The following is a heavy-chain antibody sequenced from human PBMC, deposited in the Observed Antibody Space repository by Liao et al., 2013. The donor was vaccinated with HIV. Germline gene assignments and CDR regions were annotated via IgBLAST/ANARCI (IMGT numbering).Heavy chain of an antibody. J-gene: IGHJ6*03. CDR3: ARDRMNYYDSSGYYYYYYMDV. Sequence: QVQLQESGPGLVKPSQTLSLTCTVSGGSISSGDDYWSWIRQPPGKGLEWIGYIYYSGSTYYNPSLKSRVSISVDTSKNQFSLKLSSVTAADTAVYYCARDRMNYYDSSGYYYYYYMDVWGKGTTVTVSS. D-gene: IGHD3-22*01. CDR2: IYYSGST. V-gene: IGHV4-30-4*08. CDR1: GGSISSGDDY.